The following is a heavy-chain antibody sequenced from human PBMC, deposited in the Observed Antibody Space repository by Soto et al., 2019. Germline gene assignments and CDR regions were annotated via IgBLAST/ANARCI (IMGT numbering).Heavy chain of an antibody. Sequence: GGSLRLSCAASGFISRSYWMHWVRQVPGKGLVWVSRINGDGRSTSYADSVKGRSTISRDNAKNTLYLQMNSLRADDTAVYYCARAQYLADDAFDIWGQGAMVTVSS. V-gene: IGHV3-74*01. J-gene: IGHJ3*02. D-gene: IGHD2-2*01. CDR3: ARAQYLADDAFDI. CDR1: GFISRSYW. CDR2: INGDGRST.